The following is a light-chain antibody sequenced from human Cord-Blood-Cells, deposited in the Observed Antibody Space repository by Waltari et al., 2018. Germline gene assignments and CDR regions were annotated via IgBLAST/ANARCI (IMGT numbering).Light chain of an antibody. Sequence: QSALTQPASVSGSPGQSITISCTGTSSDVGGYNYVSRYQQHPGKAPKLKIYDVSNRPSGVSSRFSGSKAGNTASLTISGLQAEDEADYYCSSYTSSSPYVFGTGTKVTVL. J-gene: IGLJ1*01. CDR3: SSYTSSSPYV. V-gene: IGLV2-14*01. CDR2: DVS. CDR1: SSDVGGYNY.